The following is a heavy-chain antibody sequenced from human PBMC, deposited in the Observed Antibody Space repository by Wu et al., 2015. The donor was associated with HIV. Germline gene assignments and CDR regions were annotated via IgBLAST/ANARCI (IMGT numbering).Heavy chain of an antibody. J-gene: IGHJ6*02. V-gene: IGHV1-69*13. CDR3: ASGSVVVVVAATLPYYYGMDV. Sequence: QVQLVQSGAEVKKPGSSVKVSCKASGGTFSSYAISWVRQAPGQGLEWMGRIIPIFGTANYAQKFQGRVTITADESTSTAYMELSSLRSEDTAVYYCASGSVVVVVAATLPYYYGMDVWGQGTTVTVSS. CDR1: GGTFSSYA. D-gene: IGHD2-15*01. CDR2: IIPIFGTA.